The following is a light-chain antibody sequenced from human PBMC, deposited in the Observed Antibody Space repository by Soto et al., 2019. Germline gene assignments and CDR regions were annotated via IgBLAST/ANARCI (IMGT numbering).Light chain of an antibody. Sequence: DIQITQSPYSLSASVGDRVSITCQSSQDISHYLNWYQQKPGKAPTLLIYDASNLETGVPSRFSGGGSGTDFTFTISSLQPEDIATYYCQQDDNRPYTFGGGTKVDIK. CDR3: QQDDNRPYT. V-gene: IGKV1-33*01. CDR2: DAS. J-gene: IGKJ4*01. CDR1: QDISHY.